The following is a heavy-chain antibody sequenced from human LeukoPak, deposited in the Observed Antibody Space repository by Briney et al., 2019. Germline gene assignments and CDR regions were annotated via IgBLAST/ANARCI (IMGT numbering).Heavy chain of an antibody. CDR1: GFTFDDYG. CDR3: VVPAAISPGY. V-gene: IGHV3-20*04. Sequence: PGGSLRLSCAASGFTFDDYGMSWVRQAPGKGLEWVSGINWNGGSTGYADSVKGRFTISRDNAKNSLYLQMNSLRADDTALYYCVVPAAISPGYWGQGTLVTVSS. J-gene: IGHJ4*02. D-gene: IGHD2-2*01. CDR2: INWNGGST.